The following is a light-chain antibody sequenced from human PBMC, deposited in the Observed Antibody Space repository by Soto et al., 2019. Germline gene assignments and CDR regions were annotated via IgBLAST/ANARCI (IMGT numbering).Light chain of an antibody. V-gene: IGLV2-14*01. Sequence: QSVLTQPASVSGSHGQSSSISCTGTSSDVGGYNYVSWYQQHPGKAPKLMIYDVSNRPSGVSNRFSGSKSGNTASLTISGLQAEDETDYYCSSYTSSSTDYVFGTGTKVTVL. CDR2: DVS. CDR1: SSDVGGYNY. CDR3: SSYTSSSTDYV. J-gene: IGLJ1*01.